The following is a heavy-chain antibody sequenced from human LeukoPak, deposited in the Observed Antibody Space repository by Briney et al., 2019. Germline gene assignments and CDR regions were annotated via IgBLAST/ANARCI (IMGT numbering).Heavy chain of an antibody. Sequence: GGSLRLSCAASGFTFDDYAMHWVRQAPGKGLEWVSLISGDGGSTYYADSVKGRFTISRDNSKNSLYLQMNSLRTEDTALYYCAKDDGDGYTQYYYYGMDVWGQGTTVTVSS. J-gene: IGHJ6*02. V-gene: IGHV3-43*02. CDR1: GFTFDDYA. D-gene: IGHD5-24*01. CDR3: AKDDGDGYTQYYYYGMDV. CDR2: ISGDGGST.